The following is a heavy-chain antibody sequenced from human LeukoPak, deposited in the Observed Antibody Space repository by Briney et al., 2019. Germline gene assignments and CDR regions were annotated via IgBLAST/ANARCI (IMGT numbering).Heavy chain of an antibody. D-gene: IGHD3-16*02. CDR3: AVRFDY. CDR2: VCTSGDST. CDR1: GFTFSNYN. J-gene: IGHJ4*02. V-gene: IGHV3-23*01. Sequence: GGSLRLSCAASGFTFSNYNMNWVRQAPGRGLEWVSEVCTSGDSTYYADSVKGRFTISRDNAKKTLYLQMNSLRVEDTAVYYCAVRFDYWGQGILVTVSS.